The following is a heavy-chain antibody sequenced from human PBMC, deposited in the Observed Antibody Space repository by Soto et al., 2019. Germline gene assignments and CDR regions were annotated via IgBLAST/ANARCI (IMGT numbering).Heavy chain of an antibody. J-gene: IGHJ4*02. CDR2: IIPIFGTA. CDR1: GGTFSSYA. D-gene: IGHD5-12*01. Sequence: QVQLVQSGAEVKKPGSSVKVSCKASGGTFSSYAISWVRQAPGQGLEWMGGIIPIFGTANYAQKFQGRVTITADESTSTAYMELSSLRSEDTAVYYCARDHRPGYSGYDYKLDYWGQGTLVTVSS. V-gene: IGHV1-69*12. CDR3: ARDHRPGYSGYDYKLDY.